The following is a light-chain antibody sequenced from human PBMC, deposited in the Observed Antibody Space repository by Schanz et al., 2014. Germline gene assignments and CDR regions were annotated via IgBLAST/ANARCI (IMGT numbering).Light chain of an antibody. CDR1: SSDVGRYNR. CDR3: SSYPSTGPV. V-gene: IGLV2-18*02. CDR2: QVN. J-gene: IGLJ2*01. Sequence: QSALTQPPSVSGSPGQSVTISCTGSSSDVGRYNRVSWFQQPPGTAPKLMIFQVNSRPSGVPDRFSGSKSGNTASLTISGLQAEDEADYYCSSYPSTGPVFGGGTKLTVL.